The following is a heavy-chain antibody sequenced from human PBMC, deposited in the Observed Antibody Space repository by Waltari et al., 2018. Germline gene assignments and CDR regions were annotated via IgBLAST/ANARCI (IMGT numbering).Heavy chain of an antibody. V-gene: IGHV3-20*04. D-gene: IGHD6-19*01. CDR1: GFTFNDYG. CDR3: GREVFGSGWRESYFFDY. Sequence: EVQLVESGGGMVRPGGSLRLSCAASGFTFNDYGMSWVRQVPGKELGGVSGNNWSSARTAYADSVMGRFTVSRDNDMNSLYLEVSSVRAEDTALYYCGREVFGSGWRESYFFDYWGQGTLVTVSS. CDR2: NNWSSART. J-gene: IGHJ4*02.